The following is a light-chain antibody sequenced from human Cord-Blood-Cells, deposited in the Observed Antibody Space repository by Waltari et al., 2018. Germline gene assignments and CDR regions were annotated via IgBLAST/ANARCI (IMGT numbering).Light chain of an antibody. J-gene: IGLJ1*01. CDR3: SSYTSSSTYV. CDR1: SSDVGGYNY. Sequence: QSALTQPASVSGSPGQSITIPCTGTSSDVGGYNYVSWHQQHPGKTPKLRIYDVSNRPSGVSNRFSGSKSGNTASLTISGLQAEDEADYYCSSYTSSSTYVFGTGTKVTVL. CDR2: DVS. V-gene: IGLV2-14*03.